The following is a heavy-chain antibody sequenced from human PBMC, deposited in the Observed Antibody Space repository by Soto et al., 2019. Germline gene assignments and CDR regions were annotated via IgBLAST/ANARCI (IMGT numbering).Heavy chain of an antibody. Sequence: PGGSLRLSCAVSGFTFSSHWMHWVRQAPGKGLVWVSRINSDGSSTNYADSVKGRFTISRDNAKNTLYLQMNSLGADDTAVYYCARDSSPYYDFWSGFYTYFDYWGQGA. CDR2: INSDGSST. D-gene: IGHD3-3*01. CDR1: GFTFSSHW. CDR3: ARDSSPYYDFWSGFYTYFDY. J-gene: IGHJ4*02. V-gene: IGHV3-74*01.